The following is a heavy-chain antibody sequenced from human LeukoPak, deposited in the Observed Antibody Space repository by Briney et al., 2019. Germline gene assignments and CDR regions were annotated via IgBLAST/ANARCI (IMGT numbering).Heavy chain of an antibody. CDR2: IRNKANSYTT. CDR3: ARSSSDGYHLFDY. CDR1: GFTVSSNN. J-gene: IGHJ4*02. Sequence: GGSLRLSCAASGFTVSSNNMNWVRQAPGKGLEWVGRIRNKANSYTTEYAASVKGRFTISRDDSKTSVSLQMSSLKTEDTAMYYCARSSSDGYHLFDYWGQGTVVTVSS. D-gene: IGHD6-25*01. V-gene: IGHV3-72*01.